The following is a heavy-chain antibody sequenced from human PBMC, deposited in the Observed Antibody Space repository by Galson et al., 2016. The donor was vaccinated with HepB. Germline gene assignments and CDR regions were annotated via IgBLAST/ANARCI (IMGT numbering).Heavy chain of an antibody. V-gene: IGHV1-18*01. CDR2: ISTYNGNT. J-gene: IGHJ4*02. CDR3: ARHGGSGIPYLTYIH. D-gene: IGHD3-10*01. CDR1: GYNFTRHA. Sequence: SVKVSCKGSGYNFTRHAVSWVRQAPGQGLEWLGWISTYNGNTNYAQKVQGRVTMTTDTSTTTVYMELRGLTSDDTAVYYCARHGGSGIPYLTYIHWGQGSLVVVSS.